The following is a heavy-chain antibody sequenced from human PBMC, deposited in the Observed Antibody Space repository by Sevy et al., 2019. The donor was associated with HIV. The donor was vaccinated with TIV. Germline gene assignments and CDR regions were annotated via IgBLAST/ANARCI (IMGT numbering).Heavy chain of an antibody. J-gene: IGHJ6*03. CDR1: GGSISSYY. CDR2: IYYSGST. CDR3: ARVYNDSSGYYSPYYYYDMDV. D-gene: IGHD3-22*01. V-gene: IGHV4-59*01. Sequence: SETLSLTCTVSGGSISSYYWSWIRQPPGKGLEWIGYIYYSGSTNYNPSLKSRVTISVDTSKKQFSRKLSSVTAANTAVYYCARVYNDSSGYYSPYYYYDMDVWGKATTVTVSS.